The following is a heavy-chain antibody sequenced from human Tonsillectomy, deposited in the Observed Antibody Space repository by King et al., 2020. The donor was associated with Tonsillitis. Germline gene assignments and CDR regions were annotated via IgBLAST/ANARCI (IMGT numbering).Heavy chain of an antibody. J-gene: IGHJ4*02. D-gene: IGHD6-19*01. V-gene: IGHV3-15*01. CDR3: TTVPGLSSGYPTDFDS. CDR1: GFTFSKAW. Sequence: VQLVESGGGLGKPGGSLRLSCAASGFTFSKAWISWVRQATGKGLEWVGRMKSKTDGGTTDYAAPGKGRFTISRDDSKNTQYLQMNSLKTEDTAVYYCTTVPGLSSGYPTDFDSWGQGTLVTVSS. CDR2: MKSKTDGGTT.